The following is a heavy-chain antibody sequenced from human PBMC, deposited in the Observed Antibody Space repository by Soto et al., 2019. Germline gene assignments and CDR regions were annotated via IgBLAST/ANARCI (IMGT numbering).Heavy chain of an antibody. Sequence: PGGSLRLSCAASGFTFSSYYMSWVRQAQGKGLEWVANVNGDGSEKYYVDSVKGRFTVSRDNAKNSLYLQMNSLRAEDTAVYYCQKWGGAGRDYWGQGTLVTVSS. CDR3: QKWGGAGRDY. CDR1: GFTFSSYY. J-gene: IGHJ4*02. V-gene: IGHV3-7*01. D-gene: IGHD1-26*01. CDR2: VNGDGSEK.